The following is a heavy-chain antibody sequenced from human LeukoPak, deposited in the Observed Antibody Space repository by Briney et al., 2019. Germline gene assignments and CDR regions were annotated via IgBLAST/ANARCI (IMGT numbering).Heavy chain of an antibody. CDR2: IYYSGST. J-gene: IGHJ4*02. CDR3: AREDSMSLDY. D-gene: IGHD2/OR15-2a*01. V-gene: IGHV4-59*12. Sequence: SETLSLTCTVSGGSLSSYSWSWIRQPPGKGLEWIWYIYYSGSTNYNPSLKSRVTISVDTSKNQFSLKLSSVTAADTAVYYCAREDSMSLDYWGQGTLVTVSS. CDR1: GGSLSSYS.